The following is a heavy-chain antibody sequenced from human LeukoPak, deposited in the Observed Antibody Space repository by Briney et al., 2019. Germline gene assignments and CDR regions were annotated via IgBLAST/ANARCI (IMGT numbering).Heavy chain of an antibody. CDR1: GYTFTGYY. D-gene: IGHD3-10*01. CDR2: INPNSGGT. J-gene: IGHJ4*02. Sequence: ASVKVSCKASGYTFTGYYMHWVRQAPGQGLEWMGRINPNSGGTNYAQKFQGRVTMTRDTSISTAYMELSRLRSDDTAVYYCARDPRYGSGSYYIDYWGQGTPVTVSS. CDR3: ARDPRYGSGSYYIDY. V-gene: IGHV1-2*06.